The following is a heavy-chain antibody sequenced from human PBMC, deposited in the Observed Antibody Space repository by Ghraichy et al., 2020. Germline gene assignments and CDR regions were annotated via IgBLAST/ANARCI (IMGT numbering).Heavy chain of an antibody. D-gene: IGHD3-10*01. Sequence: GGSLRLSCAASGFTFSSYWMSWVRQAPGKGLEWVANIKQDGSEKYYVDSVKGRFTISRDNAKNSLYLQMNSLRAEDTAVYYCARDDKRGSGSGPFYYYGMDVWGQGTTVTVSS. V-gene: IGHV3-7*01. CDR1: GFTFSSYW. CDR3: ARDDKRGSGSGPFYYYGMDV. J-gene: IGHJ6*02. CDR2: IKQDGSEK.